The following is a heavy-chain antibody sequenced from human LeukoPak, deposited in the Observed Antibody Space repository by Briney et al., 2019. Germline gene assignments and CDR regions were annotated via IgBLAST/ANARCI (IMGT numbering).Heavy chain of an antibody. Sequence: PSETLSLTCTVSGGSISSYYWSWVRQPAGKGLEWIGRIYTSGSTNYNPSLKSRVTISVDTSKNQFSLTLSSVTAADAAVYYCARVEEGYGSGRRENYYYYYVDVWGKGTTVTISS. V-gene: IGHV4-4*07. J-gene: IGHJ6*03. D-gene: IGHD3-10*01. CDR1: GGSISSYY. CDR3: ARVEEGYGSGRRENYYYYYVDV. CDR2: IYTSGST.